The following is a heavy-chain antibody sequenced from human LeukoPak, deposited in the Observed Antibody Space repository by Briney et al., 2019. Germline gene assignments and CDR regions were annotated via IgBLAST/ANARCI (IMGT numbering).Heavy chain of an antibody. CDR3: SSLYYYGSGSYPPRDFSY. CDR2: ISGSGGST. J-gene: IGHJ4*02. D-gene: IGHD3-10*01. Sequence: PGGSLRLSCAASGFTFSSYAMSWVRQAPGKGLEWVSAISGSGGSTYYADSVKGRFTISRDNSKNTLYLQMNSLRAEDTAVYYCSSLYYYGSGSYPPRDFSYWGQGTLVTVSS. V-gene: IGHV3-23*01. CDR1: GFTFSSYA.